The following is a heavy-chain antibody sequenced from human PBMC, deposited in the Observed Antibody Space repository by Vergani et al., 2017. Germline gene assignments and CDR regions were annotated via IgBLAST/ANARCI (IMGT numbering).Heavy chain of an antibody. CDR1: GYTFSSYA. D-gene: IGHD4-17*01. CDR3: ARDRELVYGDPDAFDI. V-gene: IGHV1-69*01. J-gene: IGHJ3*02. Sequence: QVQVVQSGAEVKKSGASVKVSCKTSGYTFSSYAISWVRRAPGQGLEWMGGIIPIFGTANYAQKFQGRVTITADESTSTAYMELSSLRSEDTAVYYCARDRELVYGDPDAFDIWGQGTMVTVSS. CDR2: IIPIFGTA.